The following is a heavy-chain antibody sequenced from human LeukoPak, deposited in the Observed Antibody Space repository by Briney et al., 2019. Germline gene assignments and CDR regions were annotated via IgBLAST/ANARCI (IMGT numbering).Heavy chain of an antibody. D-gene: IGHD3-16*02. Sequence: ASVKVSCKASGYTFTSYGISWVRQAPGQGLEWMGWISAYNGNTNYAQKLQGRVTMTRDTSTSTVYMELSSLRSEDTAVYYCARDIALLGDAFDIWGQGTMVTVSS. CDR1: GYTFTSYG. CDR2: ISAYNGNT. CDR3: ARDIALLGDAFDI. V-gene: IGHV1-18*01. J-gene: IGHJ3*02.